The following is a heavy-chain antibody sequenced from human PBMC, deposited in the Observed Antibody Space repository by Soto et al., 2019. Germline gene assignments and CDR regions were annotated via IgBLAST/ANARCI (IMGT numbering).Heavy chain of an antibody. D-gene: IGHD3-9*01. CDR2: IYYSGST. V-gene: IGHV4-39*07. Sequence: SETLSFTCTVSGGSISSSSYYWGWIRQPPGKGLEWIGSIYYSGSTYYNPSLKSRITLSVDTSKNEFSLKLTSVTAADTAIYYCARSYDILTGYPENWFDPWGQGILVTVSS. CDR1: GGSISSSSYY. J-gene: IGHJ5*02. CDR3: ARSYDILTGYPENWFDP.